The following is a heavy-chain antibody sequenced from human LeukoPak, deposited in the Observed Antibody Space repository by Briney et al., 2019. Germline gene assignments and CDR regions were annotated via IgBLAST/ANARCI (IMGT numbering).Heavy chain of an antibody. CDR2: ISYDGSNK. J-gene: IGHJ4*02. CDR1: GFTFSSYA. CDR3: ARAKSSGWTINY. D-gene: IGHD6-19*01. V-gene: IGHV3-30-3*01. Sequence: GGSLRLSCAASGFTFSSYAMHWVRQAPGKGLEWVAVISYDGSNKYYADSVKGRFTISRDNAKNSLYLQMNSLRAEDTAVYYCARAKSSGWTINYWGQGTLVTVSS.